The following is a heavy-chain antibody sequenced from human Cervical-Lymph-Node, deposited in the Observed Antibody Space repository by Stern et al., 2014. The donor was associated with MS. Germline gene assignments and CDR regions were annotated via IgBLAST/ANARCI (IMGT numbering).Heavy chain of an antibody. D-gene: IGHD3-16*01. CDR2: IYTSGGA. CDR3: ARQTGRVVLSIYAVMGNWFDS. V-gene: IGHV4-61*02. Sequence: QVQLQESGPGLVKPSQTLSLTCSVSGDSISGDSYYWSWIRQPAGEGLEWIGRIYTSGGADYTPSLKRRFPFPVATSKNQVSLKLTSVTAADTAVYYCARQTGRVVLSIYAVMGNWFDSWGQGTLVTVSS. CDR1: GDSISGDSYY. J-gene: IGHJ5*01.